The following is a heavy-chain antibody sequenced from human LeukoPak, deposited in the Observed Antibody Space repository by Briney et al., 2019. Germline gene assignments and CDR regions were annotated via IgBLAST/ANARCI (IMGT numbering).Heavy chain of an antibody. CDR1: GGSISSGDYY. D-gene: IGHD5-18*01. J-gene: IGHJ6*03. Sequence: SETLSLTCTVSGGSISSGDYYWSWIRQPPGKGLEWIGYIYYSGSTYYNSSLKSRATISVDTSKNQFSLKLSSVTAADTAVYYCARRSHSGYSYGYYYYYMDVWGKGTTVTVSS. CDR3: ARRSHSGYSYGYYYYYMDV. CDR2: IYYSGST. V-gene: IGHV4-30-4*08.